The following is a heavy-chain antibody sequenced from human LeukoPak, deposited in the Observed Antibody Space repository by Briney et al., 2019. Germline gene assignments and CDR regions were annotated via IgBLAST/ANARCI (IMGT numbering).Heavy chain of an antibody. CDR1: GGSISTYY. V-gene: IGHV4-59*01. D-gene: IGHD6-19*01. Sequence: SETLSLTCTVSGGSISTYYWSWLRQPPGKGLEWIGYISHTGNTNYSPSLRSRVTISVDLSKNQFSLKLNSLTAADTAVYYCARDSQWHNYWGQGTLVTVSS. CDR2: ISHTGNT. J-gene: IGHJ4*02. CDR3: ARDSQWHNY.